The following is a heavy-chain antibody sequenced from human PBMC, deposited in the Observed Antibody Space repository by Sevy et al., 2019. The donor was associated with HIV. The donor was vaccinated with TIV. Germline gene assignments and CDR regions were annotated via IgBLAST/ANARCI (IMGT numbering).Heavy chain of an antibody. D-gene: IGHD3-22*01. CDR3: ARDSDGSGHYYADYFDY. J-gene: IGHJ4*02. V-gene: IGHV1-18*01. CDR2: ISTYSGET. CDR1: GYTFTTYP. Sequence: ASVKVSCKASGYTFTTYPIGWVRQAPGQGLEWMGWISTYSGETRDAQKFQGRATMTTDTSTSSAYLELRSLRSDDTAVYYCARDSDGSGHYYADYFDYWGQGTLVTVSS.